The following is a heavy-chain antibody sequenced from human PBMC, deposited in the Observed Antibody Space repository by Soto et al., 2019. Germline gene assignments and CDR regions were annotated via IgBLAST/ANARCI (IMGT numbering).Heavy chain of an antibody. J-gene: IGHJ6*04. CDR1: GFTFSSYG. D-gene: IGHD6-19*01. V-gene: IGHV3-33*01. Sequence: QVQLVESGGGVVQPGRSLRLSCAASGFTFSSYGMHWVRQAPGKGLEWVAVIWYDGSNKYYADSVKGRFTISRDNSKNTLYLQMNSLRAEDTAVYYCARDESVAGTYYYYGMDVWGKGTTVTVSS. CDR3: ARDESVAGTYYYYGMDV. CDR2: IWYDGSNK.